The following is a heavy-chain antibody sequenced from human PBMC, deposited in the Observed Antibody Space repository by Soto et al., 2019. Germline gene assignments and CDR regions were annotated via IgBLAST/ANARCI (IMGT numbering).Heavy chain of an antibody. V-gene: IGHV3-23*01. CDR1: GFTFSSYA. Sequence: GGSLRLSCAASGFTFSSYAMSWVRQAPGKGLEWVSAISSSGGSTYYADSVKGRFTISRDNSKNTLYLQMNSLRAEDTAVYYCAKAGRHYYDSSGYKYWGQGTLVTDLL. D-gene: IGHD3-22*01. J-gene: IGHJ4*02. CDR3: AKAGRHYYDSSGYKY. CDR2: ISSSGGST.